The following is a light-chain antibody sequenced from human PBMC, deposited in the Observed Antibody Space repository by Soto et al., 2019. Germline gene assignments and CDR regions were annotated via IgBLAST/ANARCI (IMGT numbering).Light chain of an antibody. CDR2: DVT. V-gene: IGLV2-8*01. J-gene: IGLJ1*01. CDR3: SSYTDRKNLV. CDR1: GSDIGGYNS. Sequence: QSALTQSPSASGSPGQSVTISCTGTGSDIGGYNSVSWYQQHPGKAPKVMIYDVTKRPSGVPDRFSGSKSGNTASLTVSALQAEDEADYYCSSYTDRKNLVFGTGTKVTVL.